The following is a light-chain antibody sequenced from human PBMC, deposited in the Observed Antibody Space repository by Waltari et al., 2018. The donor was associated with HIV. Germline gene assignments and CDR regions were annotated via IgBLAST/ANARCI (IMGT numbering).Light chain of an antibody. V-gene: IGLV4-69*02. CDR3: QTWGTGICV. CDR1: SAHRNYA. Sequence: QLVLTLSPSASAFLGASVNTTCTLSSAHRNYAIASHHHQPQKGPRFLMKVNSDGSHNKGDGIPDRFSGSSSGAVRALTISGLQAEDEADYYCQTWGTGICVFGTGTKLTVL. CDR2: VNSDGSH. J-gene: IGLJ1*01.